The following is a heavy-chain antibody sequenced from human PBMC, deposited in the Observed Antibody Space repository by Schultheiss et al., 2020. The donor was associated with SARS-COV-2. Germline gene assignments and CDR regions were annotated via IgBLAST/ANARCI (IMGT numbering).Heavy chain of an antibody. V-gene: IGHV2-5*08. D-gene: IGHD2-2*01. Sequence: SGPTLVKPTQTLTLTCTFSGFSLSTSGMCVSWIRQPPGKALEWLALIYWNDDKRYSPSLKSRLTITSDTSKNQVVLTMTNMDPVDTATYYCARIPKYCSSTSCYEPWFDPWGQGTLVTVSS. CDR3: ARIPKYCSSTSCYEPWFDP. CDR1: GFSLSTSGMC. CDR2: IYWNDDK. J-gene: IGHJ5*02.